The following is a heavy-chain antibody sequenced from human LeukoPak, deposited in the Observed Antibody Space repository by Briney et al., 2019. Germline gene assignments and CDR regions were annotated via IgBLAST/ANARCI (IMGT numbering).Heavy chain of an antibody. J-gene: IGHJ6*02. CDR3: ARDPLIGAVAGNYYYYGMDV. Sequence: GGSLRLSCAASGFTVSSNYMSWVRQAPGKGLEWVSVLYSGGSTYYADSVKGRFTISRDNSKNTLYLQMNSLRAEDTAVYYCARDPLIGAVAGNYYYYGMDVWGQGTTVTVSS. CDR1: GFTVSSNY. V-gene: IGHV3-66*01. D-gene: IGHD6-19*01. CDR2: LYSGGST.